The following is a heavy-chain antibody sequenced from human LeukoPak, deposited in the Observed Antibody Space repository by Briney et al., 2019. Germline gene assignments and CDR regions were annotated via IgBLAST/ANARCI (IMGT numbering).Heavy chain of an antibody. V-gene: IGHV1-69*04. CDR2: IIPILGIA. Sequence: ASVKVSCKASGGTFSSYAISWVRQAPGQGLEWMGRIIPILGIANYAQKFQGRVTITADKSTSTAYMELSSLRSEDTAVYYCARGVPPGTGLEWGQGTLVTVSS. CDR1: GGTFSSYA. D-gene: IGHD6-13*01. J-gene: IGHJ4*02. CDR3: ARGVPPGTGLE.